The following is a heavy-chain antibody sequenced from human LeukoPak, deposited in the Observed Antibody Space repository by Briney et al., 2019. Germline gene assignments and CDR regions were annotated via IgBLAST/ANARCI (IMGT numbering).Heavy chain of an antibody. CDR3: ARDLVSSIYGDYDDWFDP. J-gene: IGHJ5*02. V-gene: IGHV3-21*01. CDR1: GFTFSSYW. CDR2: ISSSSSYI. D-gene: IGHD4-17*01. Sequence: GGSLRLSCAASGFTFSSYWMSWVRQAPGKGLEWVSSISSSSSYIYYADSVKGRFTISRDNAKNSLYLQMNSLRAEDTAVYYCARDLVSSIYGDYDDWFDPWGQGTLVTVSS.